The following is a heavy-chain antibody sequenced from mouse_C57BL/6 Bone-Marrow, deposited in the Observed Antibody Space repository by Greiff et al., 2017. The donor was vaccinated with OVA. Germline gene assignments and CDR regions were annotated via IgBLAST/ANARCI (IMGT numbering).Heavy chain of an antibody. J-gene: IGHJ2*01. V-gene: IGHV2-3*01. Sequence: VKLVESGPGLVAPSQSLSITCTVSAFRLTIYSVSWVRQPPGKGLEWLGVIWGDGSTNYHSALISRLSISKDNSKSQVFLKLNSLQTDDTATYYCAKPDSNYDFDYWGQGTTLTVSS. CDR1: AFRLTIYS. CDR3: AKPDSNYDFDY. CDR2: IWGDGST. D-gene: IGHD2-5*01.